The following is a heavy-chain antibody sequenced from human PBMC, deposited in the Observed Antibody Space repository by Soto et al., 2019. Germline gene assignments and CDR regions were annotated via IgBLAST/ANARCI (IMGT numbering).Heavy chain of an antibody. D-gene: IGHD2-15*01. CDR2: FDPEDGET. J-gene: IGHJ5*02. CDR3: AIGYCSGGSCHPAWFDP. Sequence: ASVKVSCKVSGYTLTELSMHWVRQAPGKGLEWMGGFDPEDGETIYAQKFQGRVIMTEDTSTDTAYMELSSLRSEDTAVYYCAIGYCSGGSCHPAWFDPWGRGTLVTVSS. CDR1: GYTLTELS. V-gene: IGHV1-24*01.